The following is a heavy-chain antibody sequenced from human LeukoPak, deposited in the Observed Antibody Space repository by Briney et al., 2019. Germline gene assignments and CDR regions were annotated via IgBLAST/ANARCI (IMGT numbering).Heavy chain of an antibody. D-gene: IGHD3-22*01. Sequence: GGSLRHSCAGSGFTFSSYEMNWVRQAPGKGLEWVAVIWYDGSNKYYADSVKGRFTISRDNSKNTLYLQMNSLRAEDTAVYYCARGWYYYDSSGSYYFDYWGQGNVVTVPS. CDR2: IWYDGSNK. J-gene: IGHJ4*02. V-gene: IGHV3-33*08. CDR1: GFTFSSYE. CDR3: ARGWYYYDSSGSYYFDY.